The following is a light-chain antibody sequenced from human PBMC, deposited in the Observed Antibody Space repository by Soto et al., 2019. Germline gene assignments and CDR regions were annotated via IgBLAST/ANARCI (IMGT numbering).Light chain of an antibody. Sequence: DIQMTQSPSSLSASVGDRVTITCRASQTISNSLNWYQQKSGKAPKLLIFAASSLQSGVPSRFSGSGSWTDFTLTISSLQPEDFATYYCQQSYNNPDTFGRGTKVDIK. J-gene: IGKJ3*01. CDR3: QQSYNNPDT. V-gene: IGKV1-39*01. CDR2: AAS. CDR1: QTISNS.